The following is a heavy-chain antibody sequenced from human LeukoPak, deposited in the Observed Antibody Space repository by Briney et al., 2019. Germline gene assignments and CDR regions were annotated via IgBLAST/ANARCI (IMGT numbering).Heavy chain of an antibody. V-gene: IGHV4-34*01. D-gene: IGHD6-13*01. CDR2: INHSGST. CDR3: ARHLPAPDSNNYFDY. Sequence: SETLSLTCAVYGGSFSGYYWSWIRQPPGKGLEWIGEINHSGSTNYSPSLKSRVTISIDTSKNQFFLKLNSVTAAGTAVYYCARHLPAPDSNNYFDYWGQGTLVTVSS. J-gene: IGHJ4*02. CDR1: GGSFSGYY.